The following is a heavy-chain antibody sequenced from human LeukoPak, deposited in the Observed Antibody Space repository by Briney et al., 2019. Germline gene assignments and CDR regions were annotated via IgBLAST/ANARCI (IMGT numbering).Heavy chain of an antibody. Sequence: ASVKVSCKASGYTSTSYAMNWVRQAPGQGLEWMGWINTNTGNPTYAQGFTGRFVFSLDTSVSTAYLQISSLKAEDTAVYYCVVVTTAFDYWGQGTLVTVSS. CDR2: INTNTGNP. CDR1: GYTSTSYA. V-gene: IGHV7-4-1*02. J-gene: IGHJ4*02. D-gene: IGHD3-22*01. CDR3: VVVTTAFDY.